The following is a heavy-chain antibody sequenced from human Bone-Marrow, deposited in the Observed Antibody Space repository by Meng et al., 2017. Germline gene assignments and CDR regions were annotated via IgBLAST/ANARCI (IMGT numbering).Heavy chain of an antibody. CDR2: TYYRSRWYN. CDR1: GDSVSSNSAA. J-gene: IGHJ4*02. Sequence: LRLSCATSGDSVSSNSAAWNWIRQSPSRGLEWLGRTYYRSRWYNDYAASVKSRTTINPDTSKNQFSLQLNSVTPDDTAVYYCVRGAGSLDSWGQGTLVTVSS. V-gene: IGHV6-1*01. CDR3: VRGAGSLDS. D-gene: IGHD6-13*01.